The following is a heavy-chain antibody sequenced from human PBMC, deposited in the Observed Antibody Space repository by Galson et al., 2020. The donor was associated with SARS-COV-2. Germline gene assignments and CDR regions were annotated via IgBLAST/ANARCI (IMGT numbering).Heavy chain of an antibody. CDR3: ARDRISAPDDFDY. D-gene: IGHD6-13*01. CDR1: GYTFTDYY. J-gene: IGHJ4*02. CDR2: VNPSGDT. Sequence: ASVKVSCKASGYTFTDYYMHWVRQAPGQGLEWMGWVNPSGDTKYTQKFQGRVSMTRDTSTSTAYMELSRLTSDDTAFYYCARDRISAPDDFDYWGQGTLVSVS. V-gene: IGHV1-2*02.